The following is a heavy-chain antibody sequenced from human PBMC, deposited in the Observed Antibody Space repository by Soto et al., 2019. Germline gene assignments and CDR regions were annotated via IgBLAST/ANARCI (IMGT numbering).Heavy chain of an antibody. CDR2: IYPGDSDT. J-gene: IGHJ4*02. Sequence: GAEVKKPGESLKISCKGSGYSFTRYWIGWVRQPPGKGLEWMGIIYPGDSDTRYSPAFQGQVTISADKSISTAHLQWSGLSASDTAMYYCARVRLSVYNYWIDYWGPGTLVTVSS. CDR1: GYSFTRYW. CDR3: ARVRLSVYNYWIDY. V-gene: IGHV5-51*03. D-gene: IGHD3-3*01.